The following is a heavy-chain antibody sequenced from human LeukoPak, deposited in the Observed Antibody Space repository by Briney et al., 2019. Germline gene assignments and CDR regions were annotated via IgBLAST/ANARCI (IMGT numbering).Heavy chain of an antibody. Sequence: ASVKVSCKASGYTFTSYAMHWVRQAPGQGLEWMGWINTNTGNPTYAQGFTGRFVFSLDTSVSTAYLQISSLKAEDTAVYYCARDLRRIIVGTRGSDYWGQGTLVTVSS. D-gene: IGHD1-26*01. J-gene: IGHJ4*02. CDR1: GYTFTSYA. CDR3: ARDLRRIIVGTRGSDY. V-gene: IGHV7-4-1*02. CDR2: INTNTGNP.